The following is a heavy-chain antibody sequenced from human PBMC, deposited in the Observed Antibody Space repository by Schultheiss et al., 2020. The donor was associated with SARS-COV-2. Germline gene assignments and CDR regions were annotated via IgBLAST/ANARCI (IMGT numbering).Heavy chain of an antibody. V-gene: IGHV4-4*07. D-gene: IGHD3-3*01. CDR1: IGSVSDFY. CDR2: VYRSVST. Sequence: SQTLSLTCTVSIGSVSDFYWSWIRQSAGQGLEWIGDVYRSVSTKYNPSLNSRVTMSVDTSKSHFSLKLTSVTAAVSAVYYCARALTISGVVYAFDSWGQGTKVTVSS. J-gene: IGHJ3*02. CDR3: ARALTISGVVYAFDS.